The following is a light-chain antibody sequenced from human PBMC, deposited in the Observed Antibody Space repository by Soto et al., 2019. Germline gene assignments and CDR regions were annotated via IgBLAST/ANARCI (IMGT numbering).Light chain of an antibody. CDR2: NNN. V-gene: IGLV1-44*01. Sequence: QSALTQPPSASGTPGQGVPISCSGITSNIGSNTVNWYQQLPGTAPKLLIYNNNQRPSGVPDRFSGSKSGTSASLAIGGLQSEDEADYYCAAWDDSLNGYVCGTGTKVTVL. CDR1: TSNIGSNT. J-gene: IGLJ1*01. CDR3: AAWDDSLNGYV.